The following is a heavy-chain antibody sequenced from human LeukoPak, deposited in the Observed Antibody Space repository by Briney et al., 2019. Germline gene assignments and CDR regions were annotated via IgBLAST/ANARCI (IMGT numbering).Heavy chain of an antibody. J-gene: IGHJ4*02. Sequence: GRSLRLSCAASGFTFSTYGMDWVRQAPGKGLEWVAVIWYDGSNKYYADSVKGRFTISRDNSKNTLYLQMNSLRAEDTAVYYCARGPHYHHSTGHFSYWGQGTLVTVSS. CDR1: GFTFSTYG. CDR2: IWYDGSNK. D-gene: IGHD3-22*01. CDR3: ARGPHYHHSTGHFSY. V-gene: IGHV3-33*01.